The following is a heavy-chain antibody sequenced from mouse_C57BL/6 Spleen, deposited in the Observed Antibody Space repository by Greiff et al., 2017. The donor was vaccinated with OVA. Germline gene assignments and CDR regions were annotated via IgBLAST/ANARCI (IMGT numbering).Heavy chain of an antibody. CDR1: GYTFTSYW. Sequence: QVQLQQPGAELVKPGASVKLSCKASGYTFTSYWMQWVKQRPGQGLEWIGEIDPSDSYTNYNQKFKGKATLTVDTSSSTAYMQLSSLTSEDSAVYYCARGGDYGEGNAMDYWGQGTSVTVSS. CDR2: IDPSDSYT. CDR3: ARGGDYGEGNAMDY. J-gene: IGHJ4*01. D-gene: IGHD2-4*01. V-gene: IGHV1-50*01.